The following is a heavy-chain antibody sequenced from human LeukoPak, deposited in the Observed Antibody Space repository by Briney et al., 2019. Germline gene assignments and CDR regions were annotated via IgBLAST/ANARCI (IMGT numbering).Heavy chain of an antibody. Sequence: SETLSLTCTVSGGSISSYYWSWIRQPPGKGLEWIGYIYYSESTNYNPSLKSRVTISVDTSKNQFSLKLSSVTAADTAVYYCARGLGGLDGLFDYWGQGTLVTVSS. V-gene: IGHV4-59*01. J-gene: IGHJ4*02. CDR1: GGSISSYY. CDR3: ARGLGGLDGLFDY. D-gene: IGHD3-16*01. CDR2: IYYSEST.